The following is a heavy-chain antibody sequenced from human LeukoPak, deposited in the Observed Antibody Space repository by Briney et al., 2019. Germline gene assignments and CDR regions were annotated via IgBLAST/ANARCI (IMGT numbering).Heavy chain of an antibody. CDR2: IYSGGST. J-gene: IGHJ4*02. V-gene: IGHV3-66*02. Sequence: GGSLRLSCAASGFTVSSNYMSWVRQAPGKGLERVSVIYSGGSTYYADSVKGRFTISRDNSKNTLYLQMNSLRAEDTAVYYCARVSGDILTGYLDYWGQGTLVTVSS. CDR3: ARVSGDILTGYLDY. D-gene: IGHD3-9*01. CDR1: GFTVSSNY.